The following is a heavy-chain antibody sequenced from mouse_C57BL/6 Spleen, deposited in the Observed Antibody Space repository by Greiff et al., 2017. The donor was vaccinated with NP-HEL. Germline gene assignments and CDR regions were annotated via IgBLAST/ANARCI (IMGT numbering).Heavy chain of an antibody. V-gene: IGHV5-12*01. Sequence: EVQRVESGGGLVQPGGSLKLSCAASGFTFSDYYMYWVRQTPEKRLEWVAYISNGGGSTYYPDTVKGRFTISRDNAKNTLYLQMSRLKSEDTAMYYCARQRDYGNYVWYFDVWGTGTTVTVSS. J-gene: IGHJ1*03. D-gene: IGHD2-1*01. CDR1: GFTFSDYY. CDR2: ISNGGGST. CDR3: ARQRDYGNYVWYFDV.